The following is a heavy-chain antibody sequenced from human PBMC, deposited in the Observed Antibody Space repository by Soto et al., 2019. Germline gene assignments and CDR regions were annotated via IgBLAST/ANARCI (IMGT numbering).Heavy chain of an antibody. CDR2: IWYDGSNK. CDR1: GFTFSSYG. Sequence: GGSLRLSCAASGFTFSSYGMHWVRQAPGKGLEWVAVIWYDGSNKYYADSVKGRFTISRDNSKNTLYLQMNSLRAEDTAVYYCARDPAWGSVDYWGLGTLVTVSS. CDR3: ARDPAWGSVDY. D-gene: IGHD7-27*01. J-gene: IGHJ4*02. V-gene: IGHV3-33*01.